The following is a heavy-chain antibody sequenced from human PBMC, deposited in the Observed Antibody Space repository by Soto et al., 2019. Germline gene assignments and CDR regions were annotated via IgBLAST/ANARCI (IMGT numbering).Heavy chain of an antibody. CDR1: VYTFTGYA. CDR3: ARAVAVAADFDY. D-gene: IGHD6-19*01. V-gene: IGHV1-3*05. J-gene: IGHJ4*02. CDR2: INAGNGNT. Sequence: QVQLVQSGAEEKKPGASVKVSCKATVYTFTGYAMHWVRRAPGQRLEWMGWINAGNGNTKYSQKFQGRVTITRDTSASTAYMELSSLRSEDTAVYYCARAVAVAADFDYWGQGTLATVSS.